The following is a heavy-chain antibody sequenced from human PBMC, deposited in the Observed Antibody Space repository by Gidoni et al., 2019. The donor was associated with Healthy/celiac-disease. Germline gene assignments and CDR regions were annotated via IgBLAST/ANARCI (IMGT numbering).Heavy chain of an antibody. J-gene: IGHJ4*02. V-gene: IGHV4-39*01. Sequence: QLQLQESGPGLVKPSETLSLTCTVSGGSISSSSYYWGWIRQPPGKGLEWIGSIYYSGSTYYNPSLKSRVTISVDTSKNQFSLKLSSVTAADTAVYYCARQTYYYDSSGYYPIDYWGQGTLVTVSS. CDR3: ARQTYYYDSSGYYPIDY. CDR2: IYYSGST. D-gene: IGHD3-22*01. CDR1: GGSISSSSYY.